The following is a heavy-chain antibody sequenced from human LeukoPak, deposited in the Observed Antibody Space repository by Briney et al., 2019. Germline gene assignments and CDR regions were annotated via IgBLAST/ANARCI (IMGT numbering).Heavy chain of an antibody. V-gene: IGHV3-74*01. D-gene: IGHD6-19*01. J-gene: IGHJ4*02. CDR2: INPDGSGP. CDR3: VRGSSDWKGMDI. CDR1: GFTFRTSW. Sequence: GGSLRLSCAASGFTFRTSWIHWVRQAPGRRLEWISRINPDGSGPAYADSLKGRLTISRDNARNTVDLQMNSVRADDTAVYYCVRGSSDWKGMDIWGQGTLVTVSS.